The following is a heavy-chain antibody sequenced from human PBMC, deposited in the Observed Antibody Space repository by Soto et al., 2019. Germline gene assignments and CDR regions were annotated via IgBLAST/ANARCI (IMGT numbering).Heavy chain of an antibody. CDR3: ASHCGGDCYTAYYYYYGMDV. D-gene: IGHD2-21*02. CDR2: IIPIFGTA. Sequence: QVQLVQSGAEVKKPGSSVKVSCKASGGTFSSYAISWVRQAPGQGLEWMGGIIPIFGTANYAQKFQGRVTITADESPSTAYMELSSLRSEDTAVYYCASHCGGDCYTAYYYYYGMDVWGQGTTVTVSS. CDR1: GGTFSSYA. J-gene: IGHJ6*02. V-gene: IGHV1-69*12.